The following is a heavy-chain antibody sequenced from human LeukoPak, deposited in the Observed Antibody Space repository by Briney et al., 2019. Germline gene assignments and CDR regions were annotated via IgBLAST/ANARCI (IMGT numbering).Heavy chain of an antibody. D-gene: IGHD3-22*01. CDR2: INHSGST. J-gene: IGHJ6*02. CDR1: GGSFSGYY. Sequence: PSETLSLNCAVYGGSFSGYYWSWIRQPPGKGLEWIGEINHSGSTNYNPSLKSRVTISVDTSKNQFSLKLSSVTAADTAVYYCARRGYRPYYYYYGMDVWGQGTTVTVSS. CDR3: ARRGYRPYYYYYGMDV. V-gene: IGHV4-34*01.